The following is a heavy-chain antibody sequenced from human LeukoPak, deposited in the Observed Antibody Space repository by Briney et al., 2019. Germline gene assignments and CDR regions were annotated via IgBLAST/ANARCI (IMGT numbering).Heavy chain of an antibody. CDR1: GFAFSSYW. V-gene: IGHV3-74*01. J-gene: IGHJ6*04. Sequence: PGGSLRLSCAASGFAFSSYWMHWVRQAPGKGLVWVSRINSDGSSTSYADSVKGRFTISRDNAKITLYLQMNSLRAEDTAVYYCARVRYFDWLLPYYYYGMDVWGKGTTVTVSS. CDR3: ARVRYFDWLLPYYYYGMDV. CDR2: INSDGSST. D-gene: IGHD3-9*01.